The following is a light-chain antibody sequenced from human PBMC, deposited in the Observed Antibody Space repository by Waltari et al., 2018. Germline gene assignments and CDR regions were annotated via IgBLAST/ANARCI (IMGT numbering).Light chain of an antibody. CDR2: GAS. CDR1: QSVSSN. J-gene: IGKJ4*01. V-gene: IGKV3-15*01. CDR3: QQYNNWPPLT. Sequence: EIVMTQSPATLSVSPGERATLSCRASQSVSSNLAWYQQKPGRAPRLLIYGASNRATGIPARFSCSGSGTEFTLTISSLQSEDFAVYYCQQYNNWPPLTFGGGTKVEIK.